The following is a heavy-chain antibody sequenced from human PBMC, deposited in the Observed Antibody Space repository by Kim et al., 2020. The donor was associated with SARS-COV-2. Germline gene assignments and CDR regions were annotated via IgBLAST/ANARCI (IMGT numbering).Heavy chain of an antibody. D-gene: IGHD1-26*01. J-gene: IGHJ6*02. CDR1: GYTFTSYA. CDR3: ARDQGRKRPNYYYYGMDV. CDR2: INTNTGNP. V-gene: IGHV7-4-1*02. Sequence: ASLKVSCKASGYTFTSYAMNWVRQAPGQGLEWMGWINTNTGNPTYAQGFTGRFVFSLDTSVSTAYLQISSLKAEDTAVYYCARDQGRKRPNYYYYGMDVWGQGTTVTVSS.